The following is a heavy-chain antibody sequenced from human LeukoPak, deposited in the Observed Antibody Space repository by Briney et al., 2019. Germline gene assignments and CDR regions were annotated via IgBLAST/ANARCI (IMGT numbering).Heavy chain of an antibody. CDR2: IIPIFGTA. CDR3: ARDYDILTGYNYDAFDI. Sequence: GASVKVSCKASGGTFSSYAISWVRQAPGQGLEWMGGIIPIFGTASYAQKFQGRVTITADESTSTAYMELSSLRSEDTAVYYCARDYDILTGYNYDAFDIWGQGTMVTVSS. J-gene: IGHJ3*02. D-gene: IGHD3-9*01. V-gene: IGHV1-69*13. CDR1: GGTFSSYA.